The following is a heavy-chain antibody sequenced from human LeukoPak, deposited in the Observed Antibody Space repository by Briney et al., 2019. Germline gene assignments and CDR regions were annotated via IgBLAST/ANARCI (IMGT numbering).Heavy chain of an antibody. CDR3: ARVPTGTPAFDI. V-gene: IGHV3-66*01. D-gene: IGHD1-1*01. J-gene: IGHJ3*02. CDR1: GFTFSSYA. CDR2: IYSGGST. Sequence: GGSLRLSCAASGFTFSSYAMSWVRQAPGKGLEWVSVIYSGGSTYYADSVKGRFTISRDNSKNTLYLQMNSLRAEDTAVYYCARVPTGTPAFDIWGQGTMVTVSS.